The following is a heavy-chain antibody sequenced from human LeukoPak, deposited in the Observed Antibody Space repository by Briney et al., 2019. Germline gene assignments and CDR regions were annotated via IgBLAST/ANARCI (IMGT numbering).Heavy chain of an antibody. V-gene: IGHV4-59*01. CDR2: IYYSGST. D-gene: IGHD2-15*01. CDR3: AGEGLNKFDP. J-gene: IGHJ5*02. Sequence: SETLSLTCTVSGGSISSYYWSWIRQPPGKGLEWIGYIYYSGSTNYNPSLKSRVTISVDTSKNQFSLKLNSVTAADTAVYYCAGEGLNKFDPWGQGTLVTVSS. CDR1: GGSISSYY.